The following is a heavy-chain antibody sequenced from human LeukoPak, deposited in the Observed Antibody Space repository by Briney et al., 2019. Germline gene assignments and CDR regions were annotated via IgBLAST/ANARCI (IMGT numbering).Heavy chain of an antibody. Sequence: PGGSLRLSCAASGFTFSSYSMNWVRQAPGKGLEWVSSITSSSSYIYYADSVKGRFTISRDNAKNSLYLQLNSLRAEDTAVYYCARDKATYYYGSGSRRNYYYYYMDVWGKGTTVTISS. J-gene: IGHJ6*03. D-gene: IGHD3-10*01. CDR1: GFTFSSYS. V-gene: IGHV3-21*04. CDR2: ITSSSSYI. CDR3: ARDKATYYYGSGSRRNYYYYYMDV.